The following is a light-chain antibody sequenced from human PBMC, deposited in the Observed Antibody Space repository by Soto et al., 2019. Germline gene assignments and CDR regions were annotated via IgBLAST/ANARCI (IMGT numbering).Light chain of an antibody. CDR1: SSNIGNNF. J-gene: IGLJ7*01. CDR2: SDN. Sequence: QSVLTQPPSVSGTPGQRVTISCSGSSSNIGNNFVYWYQHLPGAAPTLVVYSDNHRPSGVPVRFSGSKSRTSASLTISGLRSEDEATYYCATWDGSLSGFVVFGGGTQLTVL. V-gene: IGLV1-47*01. CDR3: ATWDGSLSGFVV.